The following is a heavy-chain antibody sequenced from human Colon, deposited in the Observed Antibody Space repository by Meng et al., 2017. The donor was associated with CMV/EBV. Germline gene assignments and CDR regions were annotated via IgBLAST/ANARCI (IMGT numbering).Heavy chain of an antibody. D-gene: IGHD3-22*01. CDR3: AKDIYYDSSGLGDY. J-gene: IGHJ4*02. CDR2: IYSGGGST. CDR1: GFTFSSYA. Sequence: GGSLRLSCAASGFTFSSYAMSWVRQVPGKGLEWVSVIYSGGGSTYYADSVKGRFTISRDDSKNTLYLQMNSLRAEDTAVYYCAKDIYYDSSGLGDYWGQGTLVTVSS. V-gene: IGHV3-23*03.